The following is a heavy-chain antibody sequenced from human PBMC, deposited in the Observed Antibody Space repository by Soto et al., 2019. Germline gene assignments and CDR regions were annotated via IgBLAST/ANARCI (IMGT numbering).Heavy chain of an antibody. D-gene: IGHD6-19*01. J-gene: IGHJ4*02. CDR2: ISYDGSNK. Sequence: QVQLVESGGGVVQPGRSLRLSCAASGFTFSSYAMHWVRQAPGKGLEWVAVISYDGSNKYYADSVKGRFTISRDNSKNTLYLQKNSLKAEDTAVYYCARDSRRGIAVAGVDYWGQGTLVTVSS. CDR3: ARDSRRGIAVAGVDY. V-gene: IGHV3-30-3*01. CDR1: GFTFSSYA.